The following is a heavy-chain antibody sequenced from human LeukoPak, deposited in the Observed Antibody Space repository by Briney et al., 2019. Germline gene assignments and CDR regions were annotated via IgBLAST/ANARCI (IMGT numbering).Heavy chain of an antibody. CDR3: ARGLAVINY. V-gene: IGHV3-7*02. CDR2: INEDGSAK. D-gene: IGHD2-21*01. CDR1: GYTFTGYY. J-gene: IGHJ4*02. Sequence: SCKASGYTFTGYYMHWVRQAPGQGLEWMAHINEDGSAKFHVDSVKGRFTISRDNAKNSQYLQMNSLRAGDTAVYYCARGLAVINYWGQGTLVTVSS.